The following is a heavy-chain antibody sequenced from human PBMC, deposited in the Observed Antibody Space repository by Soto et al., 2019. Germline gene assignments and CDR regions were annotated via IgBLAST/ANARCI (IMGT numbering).Heavy chain of an antibody. D-gene: IGHD2-2*01. CDR3: ARSVVQAALWVDY. CDR1: GYTFTSYG. CDR2: ISAYNGNT. Sequence: QVQLVQSGAEVKKPGASVKVSCKASGYTFTSYGISWVRQAPGRGLEWMGWISAYNGNTNYAQKLQGRVTMTTDTSTSSPYVELSGLSSYETGVHYCARSVVQAALWVDYWGQGALFTVSA. J-gene: IGHJ4*02. V-gene: IGHV1-18*01.